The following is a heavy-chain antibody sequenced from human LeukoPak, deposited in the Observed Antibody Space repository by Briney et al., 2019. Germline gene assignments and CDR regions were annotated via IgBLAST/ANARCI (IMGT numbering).Heavy chain of an antibody. V-gene: IGHV3-23*01. CDR1: GFAFSNFA. CDR2: MSGSGYYT. D-gene: IGHD3-3*01. Sequence: GGSLRLSCAASGFAFSNFAMSWVRQAPGKGLERVSAMSGSGYYTYYAESVKGGFTISRDNAKNTLYLHMNSLRADDTAVYYCAKMEGQRLYDYCMDVWGRGTTVTVSS. CDR3: AKMEGQRLYDYCMDV. J-gene: IGHJ6*03.